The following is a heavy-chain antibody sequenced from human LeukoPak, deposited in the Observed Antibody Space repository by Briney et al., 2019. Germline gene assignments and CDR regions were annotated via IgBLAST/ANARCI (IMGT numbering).Heavy chain of an antibody. V-gene: IGHV5-51*01. J-gene: IGHJ4*02. CDR2: IYPGDSNT. Sequence: GESLKISCYGSGYSFTTYWIAWLRQMPGEGLEWVGIIYPGDSNTYYSPSFQGQVTISADRSISTAYLQWSGLKASDTAMYYCARQYCSGGNCYSRSAYFFDYWGQGTLDTVSS. D-gene: IGHD2-15*01. CDR3: ARQYCSGGNCYSRSAYFFDY. CDR1: GYSFTTYW.